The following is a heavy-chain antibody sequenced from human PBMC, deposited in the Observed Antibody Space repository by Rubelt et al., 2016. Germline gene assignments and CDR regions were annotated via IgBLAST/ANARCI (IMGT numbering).Heavy chain of an antibody. CDR3: ARAIAAAGTKTYYYGMDV. J-gene: IGHJ6*02. CDR2: IYSGGST. D-gene: IGHD6-13*01. V-gene: IGHV3-66*01. Sequence: LVQPGGSLRLSCAASGITVSRNYMSWVRQAPGKGLAWVSVIYSGGSTYYADSVKGRFTISRDNSKNTLYLQMNGLRAEDTAVYYCARAIAAAGTKTYYYGMDVWGQGTAVTVSS. CDR1: GITVSRNY.